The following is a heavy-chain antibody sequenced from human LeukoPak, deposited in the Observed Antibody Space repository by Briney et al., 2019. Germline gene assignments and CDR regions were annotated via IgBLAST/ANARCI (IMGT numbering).Heavy chain of an antibody. Sequence: PGGSLRLSCAASGFTFSSYSMNWVRQAPGKGLEWVSYISSSSSTIYYADSVKGRFTISRDNAKNSLYLQMNSLRAEDTAVYYCASWNYYGSGSYYRPFDYWGQGTLVTASS. CDR1: GFTFSSYS. CDR2: ISSSSSTI. D-gene: IGHD3-10*01. V-gene: IGHV3-48*01. CDR3: ASWNYYGSGSYYRPFDY. J-gene: IGHJ4*02.